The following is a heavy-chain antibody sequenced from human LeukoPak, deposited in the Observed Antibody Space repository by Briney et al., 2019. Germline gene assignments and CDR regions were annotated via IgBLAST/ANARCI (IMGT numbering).Heavy chain of an antibody. V-gene: IGHV4-59*08. Sequence: SETLSLTCTVSGGSISSYYWSWIRQPPGKGLEWIGYIYYSGSTNYNPSLKSRVTISVDTSKNQFSLKLSSVTAADTAVYYCARLTAGRYCYGMDVWGQGTTVTVSS. CDR3: ARLTAGRYCYGMDV. CDR1: GGSISSYY. CDR2: IYYSGST. D-gene: IGHD6-13*01. J-gene: IGHJ6*02.